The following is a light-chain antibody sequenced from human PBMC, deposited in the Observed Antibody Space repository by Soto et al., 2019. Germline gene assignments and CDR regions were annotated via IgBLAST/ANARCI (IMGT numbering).Light chain of an antibody. CDR2: AAS. CDR1: QSISSY. Sequence: DIQMTQSPSSLSVSVGDRVTITCRASQSISSYLNWYQQKPGKAPKLLIYAASSLQSGVPSRFSGSGSGTDFTLTISSLQPEDFATYYCQQSYSTPITFGQGTRLEIE. V-gene: IGKV1-39*01. J-gene: IGKJ5*01. CDR3: QQSYSTPIT.